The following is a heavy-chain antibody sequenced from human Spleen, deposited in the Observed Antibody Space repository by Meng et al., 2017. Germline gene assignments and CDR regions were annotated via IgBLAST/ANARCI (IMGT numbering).Heavy chain of an antibody. V-gene: IGHV4-39*07. J-gene: IGHJ4*02. D-gene: IGHD4-11*01. CDR2: IYYSGRT. CDR1: GGSISSSSYY. CDR3: ARGPTTMAHDFDY. Sequence: GSLRPSCTVSGGSISSSSYYWGWIRQPPGKGLEWIGSIYYSGRTYYNPSLKSRVTISVDTSKNQFSLKLSSVTAADSAVYYCARGPTTMAHDFDYWGQGTLVTVSS.